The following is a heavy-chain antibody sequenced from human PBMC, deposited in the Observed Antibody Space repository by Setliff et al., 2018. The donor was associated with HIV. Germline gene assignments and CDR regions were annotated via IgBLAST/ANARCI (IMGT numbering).Heavy chain of an antibody. CDR3: AAEGPYYYDSSGYYY. D-gene: IGHD3-22*01. J-gene: IGHJ4*02. V-gene: IGHV1-58*02. CDR1: GGTFSSYA. CDR2: IVVGSGNT. Sequence: SVKVSCKASGGTFSSYAISWVRQARGQRLEWIGWIVVGSGNTNYAQKFQERVTITRDMSTSTAYMELSSLRSEDTAVYYCAAEGPYYYDSSGYYYWGQGTLVTVSS.